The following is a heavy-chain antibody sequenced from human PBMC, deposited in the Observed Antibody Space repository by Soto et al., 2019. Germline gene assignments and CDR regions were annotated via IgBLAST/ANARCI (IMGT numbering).Heavy chain of an antibody. CDR1: GGSISSYY. CDR2: IYNSDTT. V-gene: IGHV4-59*08. J-gene: IGHJ4*02. Sequence: SETLSLTCTVSGGSISSYYWGWIQQPPGMGLEWIGYIYNSDTTNYNPSLKSRVTISADTSKNQFSLKLTSVTAADTAVYYCASRDPGTSVDYWGQGTLVTVSS. D-gene: IGHD1-7*01. CDR3: ASRDPGTSVDY.